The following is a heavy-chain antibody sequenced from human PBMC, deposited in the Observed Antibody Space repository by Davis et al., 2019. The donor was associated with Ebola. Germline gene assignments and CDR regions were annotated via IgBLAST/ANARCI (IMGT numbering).Heavy chain of an antibody. V-gene: IGHV3-53*01. CDR2: IYSGGST. J-gene: IGHJ4*02. D-gene: IGHD4-17*01. CDR1: GFTVSSNY. Sequence: PGGSLRLSCAASGFTVSSNYMSWVRQAPGKGLEWVSVIYSGGSTYYADSVKGRFTISRDNSKNTLYLQMNSLRAEDTAVYYCVPGGYGDYRDYWGQGTLVTVSS. CDR3: VPGGYGDYRDY.